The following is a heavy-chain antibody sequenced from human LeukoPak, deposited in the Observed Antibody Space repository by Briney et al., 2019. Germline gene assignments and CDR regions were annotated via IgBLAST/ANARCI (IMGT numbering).Heavy chain of an antibody. D-gene: IGHD3-3*01. J-gene: IGHJ6*03. CDR1: GFTFSVYY. CDR2: ISSSGSTI. Sequence: GGSLSLSCAPSGFTFSVYYTSWIPQAPGKGREWVSYISSSGSTIYYADSVKSRITISRYNAKSSLYLQMNSLRAEDTAVYYCARDGVYYDFWSGYPNRGCYYYYYMDVWGKGTTVSVSS. V-gene: IGHV3-11*01. CDR3: ARDGVYYDFWSGYPNRGCYYYYYMDV.